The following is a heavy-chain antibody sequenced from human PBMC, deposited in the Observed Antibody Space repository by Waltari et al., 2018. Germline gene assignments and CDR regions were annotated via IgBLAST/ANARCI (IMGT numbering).Heavy chain of an antibody. V-gene: IGHV4-59*01. CDR2: IYYSGST. CDR1: GGSIISYY. Sequence: QVQLQESGPGLVKPSETLSLTCTVSGGSIISYYWSWIRQSPGKGLEWIGYIYYSGSTNYNPSLKSRVTISVDTSKNQFSLNLSSVTAADTAVYYCARDGNAFDPWGQGILVTVSS. D-gene: IGHD1-1*01. J-gene: IGHJ5*02. CDR3: ARDGNAFDP.